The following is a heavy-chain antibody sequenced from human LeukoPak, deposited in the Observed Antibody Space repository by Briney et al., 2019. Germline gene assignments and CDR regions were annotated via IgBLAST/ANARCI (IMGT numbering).Heavy chain of an antibody. CDR3: AREEDIVVVVAAQDPHYGMDV. J-gene: IGHJ6*02. V-gene: IGHV3-21*01. CDR1: GFTFSSDS. D-gene: IGHD2-15*01. CDR2: ISSSSSYI. Sequence: GGSLRLSCAASGFTFSSDSMSWVRQAPGKGLEWVSSISSSSSYIYYADSVKGRFTISRDNAKNSLYLQMNSLRAEDTAVYYCAREEDIVVVVAAQDPHYGMDVWGQGTTVTVSS.